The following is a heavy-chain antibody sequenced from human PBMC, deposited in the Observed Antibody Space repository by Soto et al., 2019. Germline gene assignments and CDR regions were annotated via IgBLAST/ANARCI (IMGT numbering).Heavy chain of an antibody. CDR3: VGSLMSRAMESFDY. D-gene: IGHD5-18*01. Sequence: SETLSLTGSLSPGSIRRYYCGWVRQSPGEGLEWIAHISYTVDASYNPSLKSRVTISLDTSKYQIALSMMSVNAADTAVYYCVGSLMSRAMESFDYWGQGTLVTVSS. CDR1: PGSIRRYY. J-gene: IGHJ4*02. V-gene: IGHV4-59*01. CDR2: ISYTVDA.